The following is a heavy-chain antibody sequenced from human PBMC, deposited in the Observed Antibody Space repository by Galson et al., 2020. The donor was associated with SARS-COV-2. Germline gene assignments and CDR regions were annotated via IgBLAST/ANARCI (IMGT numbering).Heavy chain of an antibody. Sequence: GESLKISCEASEFTFSSSAMSWVRQAPGKGLEWVSYISSSSSTIYYADSVKGRFTISRDNAKNSLYLQMNSLRAEDTAVYYCARAPDYYYYYMDVWGKGTTVTISS. CDR3: ARAPDYYYYYMDV. CDR1: EFTFSSSA. CDR2: ISSSSSTI. J-gene: IGHJ6*03. V-gene: IGHV3-48*01.